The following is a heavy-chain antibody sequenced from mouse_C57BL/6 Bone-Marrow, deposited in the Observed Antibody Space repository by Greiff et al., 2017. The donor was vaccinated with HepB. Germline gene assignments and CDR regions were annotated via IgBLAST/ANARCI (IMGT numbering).Heavy chain of an antibody. Sequence: EADGGLVQPKGSLKLPCAALGFTFITYAMHWVRQAPGRGLEWVARKRSKSSTYATYYADSVKDRFTTSRDNSQSMLYLQMNNLKTEDTAMYYCVRERNYGSSYWYFDVWGTGTTVTVSS. CDR1: GFTFITYA. V-gene: IGHV10-3*01. D-gene: IGHD1-1*01. CDR3: VRERNYGSSYWYFDV. J-gene: IGHJ1*03. CDR2: KRSKSSTYAT.